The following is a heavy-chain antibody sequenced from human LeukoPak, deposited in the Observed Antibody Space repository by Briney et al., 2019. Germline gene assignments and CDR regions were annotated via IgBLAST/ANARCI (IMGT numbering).Heavy chain of an antibody. V-gene: IGHV3-23*01. CDR3: AKGPMYYFDY. CDR1: GFTFSSYA. CDR2: ISGGGGAT. Sequence: GGSLRLSCAASGFTFSSYAMSWVRQAPGKGLEWVSAISGGGGATYYADSVKGRFTISRDNSKNTLYLQMNSLRDEDTAVYYCAKGPMYYFDYWGQGTLVTASS. J-gene: IGHJ4*02.